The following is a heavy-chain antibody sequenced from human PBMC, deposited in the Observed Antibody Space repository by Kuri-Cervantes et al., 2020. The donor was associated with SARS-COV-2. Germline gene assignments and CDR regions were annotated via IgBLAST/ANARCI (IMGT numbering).Heavy chain of an antibody. Sequence: SVKVSCKASGGTFSSYAISWARQAPGQGLEWMGGIIPIFGTANYAQKFQGRVTITTDESTSTAYMELSSLRSEDTAVYYCARANYDILTGYYFEFDYWGQGTLVTVSS. CDR1: GGTFSSYA. V-gene: IGHV1-69*05. J-gene: IGHJ4*02. D-gene: IGHD3-9*01. CDR3: ARANYDILTGYYFEFDY. CDR2: IIPIFGTA.